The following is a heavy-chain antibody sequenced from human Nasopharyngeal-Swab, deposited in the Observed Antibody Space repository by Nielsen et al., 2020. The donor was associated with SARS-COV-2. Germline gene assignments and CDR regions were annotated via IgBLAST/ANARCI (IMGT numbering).Heavy chain of an antibody. V-gene: IGHV1-18*04. Sequence: ASVKVSCKASGYIFTGYYMHWVRQAPGQGLEWMGWISAYNGNTNYAQKLQGRVTMTTDTSTSTAYMELRSLRSDDTAVYYCARDRRTTYYYYGMDVWGQGTTVTVSS. CDR2: ISAYNGNT. CDR1: GYIFTGYY. J-gene: IGHJ6*02. D-gene: IGHD1-7*01. CDR3: ARDRRTTYYYYGMDV.